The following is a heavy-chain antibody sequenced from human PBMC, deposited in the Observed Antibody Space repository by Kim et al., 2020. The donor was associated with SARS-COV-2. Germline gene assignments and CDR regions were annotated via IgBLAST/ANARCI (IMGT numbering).Heavy chain of an antibody. D-gene: IGHD6-25*01. V-gene: IGHV4-4*02. CDR1: GGSISSSNW. CDR2: IYHSGST. CDR3: ARDFAAGAYYYYYYGMDV. J-gene: IGHJ6*02. Sequence: SETLSLTCAVSGGSISSSNWWSWVRQPPGKGLEWIGEIYHSGSTNYNPSLKSRVTISVDKSKNQFSLKLSSVTAADTAVYYCARDFAAGAYYYYYYGMDVWGQGTTVTVSS.